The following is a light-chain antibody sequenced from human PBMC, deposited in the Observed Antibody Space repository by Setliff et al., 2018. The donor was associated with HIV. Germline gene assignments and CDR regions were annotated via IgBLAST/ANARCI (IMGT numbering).Light chain of an antibody. V-gene: IGLV2-14*03. J-gene: IGLJ1*01. Sequence: QSVLTQPASVSGSPGQSITISCTGTSRXVGAYNYVSWYQQYPAKAPKLMIYDVSVRPSGVSTRFSGSKSGNTASLTISGLQAEDEADYYCSSYTSNNARVFGTGTKVTVL. CDR2: DVS. CDR1: SRXVGAYNY. CDR3: SSYTSNNARV.